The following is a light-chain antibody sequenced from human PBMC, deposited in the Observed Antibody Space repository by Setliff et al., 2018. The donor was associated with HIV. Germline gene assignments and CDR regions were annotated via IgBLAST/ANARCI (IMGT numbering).Light chain of an antibody. J-gene: IGLJ2*01. CDR3: QVWDSDTDHPGVV. CDR1: NIGSKS. CDR2: YDT. Sequence: SYALTQPPLVSVAPGKTARITCGGNNIGSKSVHWYQQKPGQAPMLVIYYDTDRPSGIPERFSGSNSGNTATLTLSRVEAGDEADYYCQVWDSDTDHPGVVFGGGTK. V-gene: IGLV3-21*04.